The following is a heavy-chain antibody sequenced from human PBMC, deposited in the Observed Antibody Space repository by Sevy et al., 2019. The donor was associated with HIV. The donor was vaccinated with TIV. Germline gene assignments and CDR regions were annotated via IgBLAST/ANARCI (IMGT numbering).Heavy chain of an antibody. V-gene: IGHV1-24*01. CDR3: ATSYRIAVADFDY. J-gene: IGHJ4*02. CDR2: FDPEDGEI. D-gene: IGHD6-19*01. Sequence: ASVKVSCKVSGYTLTELSIHWVRQAPGKGLEWMGGFDPEDGEIIYAQKFQDRVTMTEDTSAETGYMELSSLRSDDTAVYYCATSYRIAVADFDYWGQGTQVTVSS. CDR1: GYTLTELS.